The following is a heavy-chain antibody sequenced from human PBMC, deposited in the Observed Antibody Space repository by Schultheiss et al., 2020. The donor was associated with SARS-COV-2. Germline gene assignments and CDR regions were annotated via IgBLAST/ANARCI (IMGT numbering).Heavy chain of an antibody. Sequence: SETLSLTCTVSGGSISGYYWSWIRQPPGKGLEWIGEINHSGSTNYNPSLKSRVTISVDTSKNQFSLKLSSVTAADTAVYYCARVERFGAHGRDYWGQGTLVTVSS. CDR2: INHSGST. J-gene: IGHJ4*02. CDR1: GGSISGYY. CDR3: ARVERFGAHGRDY. V-gene: IGHV4-34*01. D-gene: IGHD3-10*01.